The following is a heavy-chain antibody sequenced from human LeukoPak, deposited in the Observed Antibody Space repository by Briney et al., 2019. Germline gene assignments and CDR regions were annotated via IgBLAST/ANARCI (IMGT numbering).Heavy chain of an antibody. J-gene: IGHJ4*02. CDR3: ARVATGYYTTFFDY. CDR1: GASITGYY. V-gene: IGHV4-4*07. D-gene: IGHD3/OR15-3a*01. CDR2: IYTSGST. Sequence: SETLSLTCTVSGASITGYYWSWVRQPAGKGLEWIGRIYTSGSTNYNPSLKSRVTMSVDTSKNQFSLKLSSVTAADTAVYYCARVATGYYTTFFDYWGQGTLVTVSS.